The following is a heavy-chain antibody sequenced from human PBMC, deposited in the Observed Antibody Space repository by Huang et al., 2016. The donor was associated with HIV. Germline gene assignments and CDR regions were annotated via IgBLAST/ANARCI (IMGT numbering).Heavy chain of an antibody. V-gene: IGHV4-39*01. Sequence: QLLLQESGPGLVKPSEALALTCAVSGGSIRSSDYRWGWIRQPPGQGLEWIGSIYAKGSTHYSPSLKSRVTIAVDTSKNLFFLNLTSMTAADTAVYYCARHREGPVAYYSGWGSHLNYMDVWGRGRTVVVSS. CDR1: GGSIRSSDYR. J-gene: IGHJ6*03. CDR3: ARHREGPVAYYSGWGSHLNYMDV. CDR2: IYAKGST. D-gene: IGHD3-10*01.